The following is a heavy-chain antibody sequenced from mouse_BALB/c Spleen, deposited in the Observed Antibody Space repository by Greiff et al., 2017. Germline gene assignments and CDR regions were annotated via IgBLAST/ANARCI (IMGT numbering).Heavy chain of an antibody. D-gene: IGHD2-4*01. Sequence: EVKLMESGGGLVQPGGSLKLSCAASGFTFSSYTMSWVRQTPEKRLEWVAYISNGGGSTYYPDTVKGRFTISRDNAKNTLYLQMSSLKSEDTAMYYCARGITTRYFDVWGAGTTVTVSS. CDR1: GFTFSSYT. V-gene: IGHV5-12-2*01. J-gene: IGHJ1*01. CDR3: ARGITTRYFDV. CDR2: ISNGGGST.